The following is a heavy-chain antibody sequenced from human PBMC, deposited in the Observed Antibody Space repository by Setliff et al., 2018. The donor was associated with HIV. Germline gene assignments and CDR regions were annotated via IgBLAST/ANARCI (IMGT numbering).Heavy chain of an antibody. Sequence: ASVKVSCKASGYTFTSYYIHWVRQAPGQGLEWMGWISGYNSDTKYAEKVQGRVTMTTDTSTGTAYMELRSLRSDDTAVYYCAREVVPTSEYHTFDSWGQESLVTVSS. V-gene: IGHV1-18*04. D-gene: IGHD6-6*01. J-gene: IGHJ4*02. CDR2: ISGYNSDT. CDR3: AREVVPTSEYHTFDS. CDR1: GYTFTSYY.